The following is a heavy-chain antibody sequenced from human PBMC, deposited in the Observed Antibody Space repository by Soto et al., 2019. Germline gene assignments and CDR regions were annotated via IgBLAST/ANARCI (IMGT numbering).Heavy chain of an antibody. CDR2: ISAYNGNK. Sequence: GASVTVSCKASGYTFTSYGMIWVRQAPGQGLEWMGWISAYNGNKKYAQKLQGRVTMTTDTATSTAYMELRSLRSDDTAVYYCARDLGQQLFDYWGQGTLVTVSS. J-gene: IGHJ4*02. D-gene: IGHD6-13*01. V-gene: IGHV1-18*04. CDR1: GYTFTSYG. CDR3: ARDLGQQLFDY.